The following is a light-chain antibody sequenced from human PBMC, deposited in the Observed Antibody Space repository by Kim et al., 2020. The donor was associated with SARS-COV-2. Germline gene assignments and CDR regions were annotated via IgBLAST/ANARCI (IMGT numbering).Light chain of an antibody. CDR3: AAWDDRLKSPV. CDR1: SSNIGSNT. V-gene: IGLV1-44*01. CDR2: RNH. Sequence: GRTVTISYSGISSNIGSNTVEWYLQYPGTAPKLLNFRNHQRPSGVPDRFSGSRSGTSASLAICGLQSEDEADYYCAAWDDRLKSPVFGGGAQLTVL. J-gene: IGLJ2*01.